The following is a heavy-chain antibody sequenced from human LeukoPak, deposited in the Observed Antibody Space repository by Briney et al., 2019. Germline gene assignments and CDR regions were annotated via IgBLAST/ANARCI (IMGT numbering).Heavy chain of an antibody. V-gene: IGHV4-38-2*02. J-gene: IGHJ5*02. Sequence: PSETLPLTYTVSNYSISSGYYWGWIRQPPGKGLEWIGSIDHSGSTYYNPSLKSRVTISVDTSKNQFSLKLTSVTAADTAVYYCARHRRFLRGGGFDPWGQGTLVTVSS. CDR3: ARHRRFLRGGGFDP. CDR1: NYSISSGYY. D-gene: IGHD2/OR15-2a*01. CDR2: IDHSGST.